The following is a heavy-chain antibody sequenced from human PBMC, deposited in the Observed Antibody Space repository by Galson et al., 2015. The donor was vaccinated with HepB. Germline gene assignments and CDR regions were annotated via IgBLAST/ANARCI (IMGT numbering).Heavy chain of an antibody. J-gene: IGHJ5*02. CDR3: ASLGGYDSSGYYNWFDP. CDR1: GFTFSSYW. CDR2: INSDGSST. Sequence: SLRLSCAASGFTFSSYWMHWVRQAPGKGLVWVSRINSDGSSTSYADSVKGRFTISRDNAKNTLYLQMNSLRAEDTAVYYCASLGGYDSSGYYNWFDPWGQGTLVTVSS. V-gene: IGHV3-74*01. D-gene: IGHD3-22*01.